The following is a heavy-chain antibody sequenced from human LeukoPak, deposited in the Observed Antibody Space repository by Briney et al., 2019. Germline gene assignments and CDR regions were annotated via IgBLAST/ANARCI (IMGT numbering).Heavy chain of an antibody. D-gene: IGHD2-2*01. J-gene: IGHJ3*02. CDR2: ISGSGGST. CDR1: GFTFSSYA. V-gene: IGHV3-23*01. CDR3: AKDLTYCSSTSCYLSWRPGDAFDI. Sequence: GGSLRLSCAASGFTFSSYAMSWVRQAPGKGLEWVSAISGSGGSTYYADSVEGRFTISRDNSKNTLYLQMNSLRAEDTAVYYCAKDLTYCSSTSCYLSWRPGDAFDIWGQGTMVTVSS.